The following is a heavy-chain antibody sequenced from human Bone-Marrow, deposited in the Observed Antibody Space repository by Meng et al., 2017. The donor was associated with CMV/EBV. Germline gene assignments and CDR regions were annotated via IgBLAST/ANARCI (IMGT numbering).Heavy chain of an antibody. Sequence: GESLKISCAASGITFSSYSMNWVRQAPGKGLEWVSSISSSSSYIYYADSVKGRFTISRDNAKNSLYLQMNSLRAEDTAVYYCARDRNQLLYRLGYYYYSMDVWGQGTTVTVSS. J-gene: IGHJ6*02. D-gene: IGHD2-2*02. CDR1: GITFSSYS. V-gene: IGHV3-21*01. CDR3: ARDRNQLLYRLGYYYYSMDV. CDR2: ISSSSSYI.